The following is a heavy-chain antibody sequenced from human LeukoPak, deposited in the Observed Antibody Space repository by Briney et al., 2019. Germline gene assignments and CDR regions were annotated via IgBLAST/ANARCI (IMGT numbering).Heavy chain of an antibody. CDR1: GYTFTSYG. CDR3: ARDRTHNWLGDTAMVTLGY. V-gene: IGHV1-18*01. CDR2: ISAYNGNT. Sequence: ASVKVSCKASGYTFTSYGISWVRQAPGQGLEWMGWISAYNGNTNYAQKLQGRVTMTTDTSTSTAYMELRSLRSDDTAVYYCARDRTHNWLGDTAMVTLGYWGQGTLVTVST. D-gene: IGHD5-18*01. J-gene: IGHJ4*02.